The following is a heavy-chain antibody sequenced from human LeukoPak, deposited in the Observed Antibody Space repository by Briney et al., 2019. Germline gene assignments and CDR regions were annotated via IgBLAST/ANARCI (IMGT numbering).Heavy chain of an antibody. CDR1: GGSFSGYY. V-gene: IGHV4-34*01. CDR3: ARETYYYDSSGYYGVDP. D-gene: IGHD3-22*01. CDR2: INHSGST. J-gene: IGHJ5*02. Sequence: SETLSLTCAVYGGSFSGYYWSWIRQPPGKGLEWIGEINHSGSTNYNPSLKSRVTISVDTSKNQFSLKLSSVTAADTAVYYCARETYYYDSSGYYGVDPWGQGTLVTVSS.